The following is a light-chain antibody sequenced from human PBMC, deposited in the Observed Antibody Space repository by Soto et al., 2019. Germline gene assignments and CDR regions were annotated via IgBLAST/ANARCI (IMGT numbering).Light chain of an antibody. CDR3: QKYGRSPTWT. Sequence: ERVLTQSPGTLSLSPGERATLSCRASQRVSSNYFAWYQQKPGQAPRLLIYGASTMATGIPDRFSGSGSGTDFTLTVSRLEPEDSAVYYCQKYGRSPTWTFGQGAPVEI. CDR1: QRVSSNY. J-gene: IGKJ1*01. V-gene: IGKV3-20*01. CDR2: GAS.